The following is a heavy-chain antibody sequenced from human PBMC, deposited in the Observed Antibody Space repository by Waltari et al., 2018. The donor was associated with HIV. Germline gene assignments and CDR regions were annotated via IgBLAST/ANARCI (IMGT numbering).Heavy chain of an antibody. CDR2: IYYSGST. D-gene: IGHD3-10*01. J-gene: IGHJ6*02. Sequence: QVQLQESGPGLVKPSETLSLTCTVSGGSISSYYWSWIRQPPGKGLEWTGYIYYSGSTTYNPALKSRVTISVDTSKNQFSLKLSSVTAADTAVYYCARCLWFGGEYGMDVWGQGTTVTVSS. CDR1: GGSISSYY. CDR3: ARCLWFGGEYGMDV. V-gene: IGHV4-59*01.